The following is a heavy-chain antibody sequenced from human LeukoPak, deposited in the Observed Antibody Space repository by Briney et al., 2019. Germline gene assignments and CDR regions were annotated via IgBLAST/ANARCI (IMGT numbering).Heavy chain of an antibody. CDR1: GGSINSSNW. V-gene: IGHV4-4*02. D-gene: IGHD3-10*01. CDR3: ARDGPFGGSGSSFDY. J-gene: IGHJ4*02. Sequence: SETLSLTCAVSGGSINSSNWWNWVRRPPGKGLEWIGEIYHSGSTNYNPSLKSRVTISVDKSKNQFSLKLSSVTAADTAVYYCARDGPFGGSGSSFDYWGQGTLVTVSS. CDR2: IYHSGST.